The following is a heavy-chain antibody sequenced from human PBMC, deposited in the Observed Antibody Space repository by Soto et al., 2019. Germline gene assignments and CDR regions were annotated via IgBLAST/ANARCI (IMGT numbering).Heavy chain of an antibody. CDR3: ARVRGSHYGGNSRLSFDY. CDR2: IIPIFGTA. Sequence: ASVKVSCKASGGTFSSYAISWVRQAPGQGLEWMGGIIPIFGTANYAQKFQGRVTITADESTSTAYMELSSLRSEDTAVYYCARVRGSHYGGNSRLSFDYWGQGTLVTVSS. V-gene: IGHV1-69*13. J-gene: IGHJ4*02. D-gene: IGHD4-17*01. CDR1: GGTFSSYA.